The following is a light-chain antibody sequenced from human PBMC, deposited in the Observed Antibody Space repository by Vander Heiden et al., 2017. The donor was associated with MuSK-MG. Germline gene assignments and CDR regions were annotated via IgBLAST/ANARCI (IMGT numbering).Light chain of an antibody. CDR2: DIS. CDR3: LRYYGGARV. Sequence: QAVVTQEPSLIVSPGWTVTLTCGSSPGAVTSGHYPYWFQQKPGQAPRTLIYDISNRHSWTPARFSGSLLGGKAALTLAGAQPEDEADYYCLRYYGGARVFGGGTKLTVL. J-gene: IGLJ3*02. V-gene: IGLV7-46*01. CDR1: PGAVTSGHY.